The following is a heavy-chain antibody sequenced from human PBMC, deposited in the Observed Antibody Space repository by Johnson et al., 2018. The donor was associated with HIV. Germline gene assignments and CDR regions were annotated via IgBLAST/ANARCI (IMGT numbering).Heavy chain of an antibody. J-gene: IGHJ3*02. CDR1: GFTFSNYD. CDR3: ARAAEGKFIVVVTAAFDI. D-gene: IGHD2-21*02. Sequence: VQLVESGGGLVQPGGSLRLSCAASGFTFSNYDMHWVRQGTGKGLEWVSGIGNAGDTYYPGSVKGRFTISRENAKNSLYLQMNSLRAEDTAVYYCARAAEGKFIVVVTAAFDIWGQGTMVTVSS. V-gene: IGHV3-13*01. CDR2: IGNAGDT.